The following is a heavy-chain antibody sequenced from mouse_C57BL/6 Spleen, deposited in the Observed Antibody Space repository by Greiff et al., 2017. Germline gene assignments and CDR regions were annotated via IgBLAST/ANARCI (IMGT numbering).Heavy chain of an antibody. D-gene: IGHD2-4*01. CDR2: INPNYGTT. V-gene: IGHV1-39*01. CDR1: GYSFTDYN. Sequence: VQLQQSGPELVKPGASVKISCKASGYSFTDYNLNWVKQSNGKSLEWIGVINPNYGTTSYNQKFKGKATLTVDQSSSTAYMQLNSLTSEDSAVYYCARKEDYDYDVGFAYWGQGTLVTVSA. CDR3: ARKEDYDYDVGFAY. J-gene: IGHJ3*01.